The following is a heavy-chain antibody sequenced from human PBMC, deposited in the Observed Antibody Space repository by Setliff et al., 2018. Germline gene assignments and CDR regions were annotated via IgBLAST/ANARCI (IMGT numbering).Heavy chain of an antibody. Sequence: PSETLSLTCNVSGASVSSHYWYWIRQPPGKGLEWIGFISYSGITTYHVSLMSRVTISVDTPKNQFSLELTSVTAADTAVYYCARMSGFVYMDVWGKGTPVTVSS. D-gene: IGHD2-15*01. CDR2: ISYSGIT. CDR1: GASVSSHY. CDR3: ARMSGFVYMDV. J-gene: IGHJ6*03. V-gene: IGHV4-59*08.